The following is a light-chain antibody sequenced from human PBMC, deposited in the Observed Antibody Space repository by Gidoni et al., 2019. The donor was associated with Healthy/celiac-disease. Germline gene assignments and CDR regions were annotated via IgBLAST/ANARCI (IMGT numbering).Light chain of an antibody. CDR2: AAS. Sequence: EIVLTQSPATVSLSPGERATISCRASQSVSSYLAWYQQKPGQAPRLLIYAASNMATGVPARFSGSGSGTDFTLTISSLQPEDFAAYYCQQRSNWQITFGPGTKVDIK. V-gene: IGKV3-11*01. CDR1: QSVSSY. J-gene: IGKJ3*01. CDR3: QQRSNWQIT.